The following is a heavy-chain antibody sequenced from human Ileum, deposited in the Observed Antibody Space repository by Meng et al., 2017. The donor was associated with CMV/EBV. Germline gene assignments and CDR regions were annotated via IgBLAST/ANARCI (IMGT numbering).Heavy chain of an antibody. CDR3: THYFSTGCQPTGGFHF. CDR1: GFTFSSYE. D-gene: IGHD3-10*01. V-gene: IGHV3-48*03. J-gene: IGHJ4*02. Sequence: GGSLRLSCLASGFTFSSYEMSWVRQAPGRGLEWISYISPSGSVTHYRNSEVGRFTISRDNARDSLYLWMNSLRVRDTAVYYCTHYFSTGCQPTGGFHFWGQGTVVTVSS. CDR2: ISPSGSVT.